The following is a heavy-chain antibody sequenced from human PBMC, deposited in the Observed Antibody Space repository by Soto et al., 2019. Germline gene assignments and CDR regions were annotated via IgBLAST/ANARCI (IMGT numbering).Heavy chain of an antibody. CDR3: AKTRFGEFSADV. CDR2: ISYDGSQK. D-gene: IGHD3-10*01. CDR1: GFTFRSYG. Sequence: GGSLRLSCAASGFTFRSYGLHWVRQAPGKGLEWVAVISYDGSQKYYADSVKGRFTISRDNAKTTLSLQMSSLKPDDTAVYYCAKTRFGEFSADVWGQGTTVTVSS. J-gene: IGHJ6*01. V-gene: IGHV3-30*18.